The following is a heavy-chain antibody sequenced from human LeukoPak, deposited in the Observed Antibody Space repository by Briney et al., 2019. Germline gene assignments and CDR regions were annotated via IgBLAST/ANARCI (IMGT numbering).Heavy chain of an antibody. CDR3: ARVRRGYYYMDV. CDR2: IIPIFGTA. Sequence: SVKVSCKASGGTFSSYAISWVRQAPGQGLEWMGGIIPIFGTANYAQKFQGRVTITTDESTSTAYMELSSLRSEDTAVYYCARVRRGYYYMDVWGKGTTVTVSS. J-gene: IGHJ6*03. CDR1: GGTFSSYA. D-gene: IGHD3-22*01. V-gene: IGHV1-69*05.